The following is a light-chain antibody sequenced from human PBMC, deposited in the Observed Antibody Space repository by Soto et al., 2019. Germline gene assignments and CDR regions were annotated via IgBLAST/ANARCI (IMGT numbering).Light chain of an antibody. V-gene: IGLV2-14*01. Sequence: QSALTQPASVSGSPGQSITISCTGTSSDVGGYNYVSWYQHHPGKAPKLMIYEVINRPSGVSNRFSGSKSGNTASLTISGLQAEDEADYYCSSFRSSSSVYVFGSGTKLTVL. CDR3: SSFRSSSSVYV. CDR2: EVI. J-gene: IGLJ1*01. CDR1: SSDVGGYNY.